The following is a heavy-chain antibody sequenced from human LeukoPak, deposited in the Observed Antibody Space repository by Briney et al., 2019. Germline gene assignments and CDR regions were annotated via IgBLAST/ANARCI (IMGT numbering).Heavy chain of an antibody. Sequence: PGGSLRLSCAASGFTFSSYGMPWVRQTPGKGLEWVAVIWYDGSNKYYADSVKGRFTISRDNSKNTLYLQMNGLRAEDTAVYYCARGDSGWYMYFGFRNNWFDPWGQGTLVTVSS. D-gene: IGHD6-19*01. V-gene: IGHV3-33*01. CDR2: IWYDGSNK. CDR1: GFTFSSYG. CDR3: ARGDSGWYMYFGFRNNWFDP. J-gene: IGHJ5*02.